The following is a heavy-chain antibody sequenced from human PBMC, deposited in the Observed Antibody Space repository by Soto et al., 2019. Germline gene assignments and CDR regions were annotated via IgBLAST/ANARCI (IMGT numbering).Heavy chain of an antibody. CDR2: INAANGDT. CDR3: VRRHVSATGIDWLDP. Sequence: AASVKVSCKASGYTLTSYGIHWVRQAPGQRLEWMGWINAANGDTKYSPKFQGRVTITRDTSASTAYMELSSLRSEDTAVYYCVRRHVSATGIDWLDPWGQGTLVTVYS. J-gene: IGHJ5*02. V-gene: IGHV1-3*01. CDR1: GYTLTSYG. D-gene: IGHD6-13*01.